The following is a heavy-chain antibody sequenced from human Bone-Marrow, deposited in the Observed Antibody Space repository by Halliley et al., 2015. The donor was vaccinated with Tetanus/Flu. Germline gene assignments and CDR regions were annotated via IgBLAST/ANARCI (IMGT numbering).Heavy chain of an antibody. V-gene: IGHV3-33*05. CDR2: ISYDGSKQ. J-gene: IGHJ4*02. CDR3: AIFGRGQLDGY. Sequence: EWVALISYDGSKQHYGDSVKGRFTISRDNAKNSLYLQMNSLSAEDTAVYYCAIFGRGQLDGYWGQGTLVTVSS. D-gene: IGHD6-6*01.